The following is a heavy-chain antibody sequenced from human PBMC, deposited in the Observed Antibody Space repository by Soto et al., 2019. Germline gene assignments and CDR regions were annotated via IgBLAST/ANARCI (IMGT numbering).Heavy chain of an antibody. D-gene: IGHD4-17*01. V-gene: IGHV4-59*12. Sequence: PSETLSLTCTVSGASISSSYYWSWIRQPPGKGLEWIGYIYYSGSTNYNPSLKSRVTISVDTSKNQFSLKVSSVTAADTAVYNCARETYGDYVGYFDPWGQGTLVTVSS. CDR3: ARETYGDYVGYFDP. J-gene: IGHJ5*02. CDR1: GASISSSYY. CDR2: IYYSGST.